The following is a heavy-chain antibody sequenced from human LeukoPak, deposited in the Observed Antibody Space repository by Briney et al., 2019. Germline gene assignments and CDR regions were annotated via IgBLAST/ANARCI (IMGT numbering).Heavy chain of an antibody. V-gene: IGHV4-34*01. CDR2: INHSGST. CDR1: GGSFSGYY. Sequence: SETLSLTCAVYGGSFSGYYWSWIRQPPGKGLEWIGEINHSGSTNYNPSLKSRVTISVDTSKNQFSLKLSSVTAADTAVYYCARLGYSYGFSGWGQGTLVTVSS. D-gene: IGHD5-18*01. CDR3: ARLGYSYGFSG. J-gene: IGHJ4*02.